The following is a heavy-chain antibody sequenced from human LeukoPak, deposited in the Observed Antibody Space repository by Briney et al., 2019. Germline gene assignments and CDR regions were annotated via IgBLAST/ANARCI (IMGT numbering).Heavy chain of an antibody. CDR1: GFTFSSYA. J-gene: IGHJ6*02. V-gene: IGHV3-64D*06. CDR2: ISSNGGST. CDR3: VKDGYSSGWYVGYYYYGMDV. D-gene: IGHD6-19*01. Sequence: GGSLRLSCSAFGFTFSSYAMHWVRQAPGKGLEYVSAISSNGGSTYYADSVKGRFTISRDNSKNTLYLQMSSLRAEDTAVYYCVKDGYSSGWYVGYYYYGMDVWGQGTTVTVSS.